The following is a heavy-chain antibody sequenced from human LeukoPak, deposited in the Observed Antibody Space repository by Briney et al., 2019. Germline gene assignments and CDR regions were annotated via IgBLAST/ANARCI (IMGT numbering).Heavy chain of an antibody. V-gene: IGHV4-59*08. CDR1: GGSISSYY. Sequence: SETLSLTCTVSGGSISSYYWSWIRQPPGKGLEWIGYIYYSGSTNYNPSLKSRVTISVDTSKNQFSLKLSSVTAADTAVYYCARLSYGSGSYPDYWGQGTLVTVSS. D-gene: IGHD3-10*01. J-gene: IGHJ4*02. CDR3: ARLSYGSGSYPDY. CDR2: IYYSGST.